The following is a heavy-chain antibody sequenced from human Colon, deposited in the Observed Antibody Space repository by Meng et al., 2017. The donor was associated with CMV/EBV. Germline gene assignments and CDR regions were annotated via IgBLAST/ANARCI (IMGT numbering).Heavy chain of an antibody. V-gene: IGHV4-34*01. CDR3: ARGGLVDY. D-gene: IGHD5-12*01. J-gene: IGHJ4*02. Sequence: ESLKISCAVYGGSFSGYYWSWIRQPPGKGLEWIGEINHSGSTNYNPSLKSRVTISVDTSKNQFSLKLSSVTAADTAVYYCARGGLVDYWGQGTLVTVSS. CDR2: INHSGST. CDR1: GGSFSGYY.